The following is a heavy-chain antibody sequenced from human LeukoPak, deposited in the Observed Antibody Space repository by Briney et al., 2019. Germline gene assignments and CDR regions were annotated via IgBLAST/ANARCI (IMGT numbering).Heavy chain of an antibody. J-gene: IGHJ4*02. CDR2: ISWDGGST. Sequence: GGSLRLSCAASGFTFDDYTMHWVRQAPGKGLEWVSLISWDGGSTYYADSVKGRFTISRDNSKNSLYLQMSSLRTEDTALYYCAKDTGRRGGWHFDYWGQGTLVTVSS. V-gene: IGHV3-43*01. D-gene: IGHD3-10*01. CDR3: AKDTGRRGGWHFDY. CDR1: GFTFDDYT.